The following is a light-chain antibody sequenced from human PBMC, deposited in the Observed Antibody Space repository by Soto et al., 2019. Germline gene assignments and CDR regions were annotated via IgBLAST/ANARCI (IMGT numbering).Light chain of an antibody. CDR3: QQLFDSPIT. Sequence: DIQLTQLPSFVSPSMGECVAITCRTRQVMSTSLAWYLVKPVIAPKLRIYAASTLESGGPLRFSATVSRTEFSLTITILPPEDFATYYCQQLFDSPITFGQRTLLE. CDR2: AAS. V-gene: IGKV1-9*01. J-gene: IGKJ5*01. CDR1: QVMSTS.